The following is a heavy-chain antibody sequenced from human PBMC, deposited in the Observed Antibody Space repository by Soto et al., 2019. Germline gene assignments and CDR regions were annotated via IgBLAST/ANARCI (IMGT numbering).Heavy chain of an antibody. CDR2: IKEDGSEK. CDR1: GFSFSNYW. J-gene: IGHJ4*02. D-gene: IGHD6-19*01. Sequence: EVQLVESGGGLVQPGGSLILSCAASGFSFSNYWMSWVRQTPGKGLEWVANIKEDGSEKYYEDSVEGRFTISRDNAKNLLYLEMNNVRAEDTDVYYCVREGEPFGSGCRKCGAYDYWGQGTLVTVSS. V-gene: IGHV3-7*01. CDR3: VREGEPFGSGCRKCGAYDY.